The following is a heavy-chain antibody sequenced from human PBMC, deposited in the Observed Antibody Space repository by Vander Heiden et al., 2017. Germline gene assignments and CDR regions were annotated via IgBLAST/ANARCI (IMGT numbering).Heavy chain of an antibody. D-gene: IGHD3-3*01. CDR2: MNSDGSTT. CDR1: GFTFSNSC. V-gene: IGHV3-74*01. J-gene: IGHJ4*02. CDR3: ARAGFFRFDY. Sequence: EVQLVESGGGLVQPGGSPRLPCVDSGFTFSNSCMHWVRQAPGTGLVWLSRMNSDGSTTDYADSVKGRFTISRDNAKNTLYLQMNGLRAEDTAVYYCARAGFFRFDYWGQGILVTVSS.